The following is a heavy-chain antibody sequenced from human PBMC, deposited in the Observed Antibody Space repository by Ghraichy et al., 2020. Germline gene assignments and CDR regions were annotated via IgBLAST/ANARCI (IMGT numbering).Heavy chain of an antibody. CDR2: INHSGST. J-gene: IGHJ4*02. CDR3: ARVRRGSWSKNTFDY. CDR1: GGSFSGYY. Sequence: SETLSLTCAVYGGSFSGYYWSWIRQPPGKGLEWIGEINHSGSTNYNPSLKSRVTISVDTSKNQFSLKLSSVTAADTAVYYCARVRRGSWSKNTFDYWGQGTLVTVSS. D-gene: IGHD6-13*01. V-gene: IGHV4-34*01.